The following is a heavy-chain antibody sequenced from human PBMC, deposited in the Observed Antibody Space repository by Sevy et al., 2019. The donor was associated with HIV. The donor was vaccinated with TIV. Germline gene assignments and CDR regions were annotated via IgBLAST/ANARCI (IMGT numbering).Heavy chain of an antibody. Sequence: ASVKVSCKASGYTFTTYDINWVRQATGQGLEWMGWMNPNSGNTGYAQKFQGRVTMTRNTSIETAYMELSSLRSEDTAVYYCARFLSTSYYCYHAMDVWGQGTTVTVSS. CDR2: MNPNSGNT. CDR3: ARFLSTSYYCYHAMDV. D-gene: IGHD2-2*01. CDR1: GYTFTTYD. V-gene: IGHV1-8*01. J-gene: IGHJ6*02.